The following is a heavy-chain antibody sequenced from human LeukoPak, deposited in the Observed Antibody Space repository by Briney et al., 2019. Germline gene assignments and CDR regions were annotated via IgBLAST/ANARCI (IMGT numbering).Heavy chain of an antibody. D-gene: IGHD5-24*01. J-gene: IGHJ4*02. V-gene: IGHV4-59*01. CDR3: ARDIGDGYNDY. CDR1: GGSISSYY. CDR2: IYYSGST. Sequence: PSETLSLTCTVSGGSISSYYWSGIRQPPGKGLEWIGYIYYSGSTNYNPSLKSRVTISVDTSKNQFSLKLSSVTAADTAVYYCARDIGDGYNDYWGQGTLVTVSS.